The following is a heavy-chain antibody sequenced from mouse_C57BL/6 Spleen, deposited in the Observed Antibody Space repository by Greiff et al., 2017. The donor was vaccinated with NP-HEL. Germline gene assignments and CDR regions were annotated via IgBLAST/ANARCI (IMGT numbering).Heavy chain of an antibody. Sequence: VQLQQSGPELVKPGASVKISCKASGYSFTDYNMNWVKQSHGKSLEWIGVINPNYGTTSYNQKFKGKATLTVDQSSSTAYMQLNSLTSEDSAVYDCAREGLGGEFYYAKDYWGQGTTVTVSS. CDR3: AREGLGGEFYYAKDY. V-gene: IGHV1-39*01. D-gene: IGHD4-1*01. CDR2: INPNYGTT. J-gene: IGHJ4*01. CDR1: GYSFTDYN.